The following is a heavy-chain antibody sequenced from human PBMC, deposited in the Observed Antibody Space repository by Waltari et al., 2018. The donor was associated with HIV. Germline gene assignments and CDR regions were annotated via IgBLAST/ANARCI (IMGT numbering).Heavy chain of an antibody. CDR3: ARGGWELY. D-gene: IGHD1-26*01. CDR2: INTANGNT. CDR1: GHTFTSYA. Sequence: QVQFVQSGAEVQRPGDSVKISCKTSGHTFTSYAIQWGRQAPGQRLEWMGWINTANGNTEYSQTFQGRVTMTWDTSAGTVYMDLRSLRSEDTALYYCARGGWELYWGQGTLVTVSS. V-gene: IGHV1-3*04. J-gene: IGHJ4*02.